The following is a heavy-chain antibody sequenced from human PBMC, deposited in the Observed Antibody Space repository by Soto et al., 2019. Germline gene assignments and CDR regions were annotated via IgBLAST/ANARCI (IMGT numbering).Heavy chain of an antibody. CDR3: ATSYSSTKPTTDYYYYGMDV. V-gene: IGHV3-43*01. Sequence: PGGSLRLSCAASGFTFDDYTMHWVRQAPGKGLEWVSLISWDGGSTYYADSVKGRFTISRDNSKNSLYLQMNSLRTEDTALYYCATSYSSTKPTTDYYYYGMDVWGQGTTVTVSS. CDR1: GFTFDDYT. CDR2: ISWDGGST. D-gene: IGHD6-13*01. J-gene: IGHJ6*02.